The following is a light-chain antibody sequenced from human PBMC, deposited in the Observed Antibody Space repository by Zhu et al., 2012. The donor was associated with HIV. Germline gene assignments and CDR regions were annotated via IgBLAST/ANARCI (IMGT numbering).Light chain of an antibody. CDR3: QLRNNWPPELT. CDR2: EVS. V-gene: IGKV1-5*03. Sequence: DIQMTQSPSTLSASIGDRVTITCRASQSVHKWLAWYQQKPEKAPKLLIYEVSNLESGVPSRFSGSGSGTDFTLTISSLEPEDFAVYYCQLRNNWPPELTFGGGTKVEIK. CDR1: QSVHKW. J-gene: IGKJ4*01.